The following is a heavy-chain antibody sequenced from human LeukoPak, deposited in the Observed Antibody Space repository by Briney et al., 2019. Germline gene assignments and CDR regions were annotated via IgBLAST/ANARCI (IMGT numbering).Heavy chain of an antibody. Sequence: ASETLSLTCTVSGGSISSSSYYWGWIRQPPGKGLEWIGSIYYSGSTYYNPSLKSRVTISVDTSKNQFSLKLSSVTAADTAVYYCASLPGAGYGDYVGAFDIWGQGTMVTVSS. J-gene: IGHJ3*02. V-gene: IGHV4-39*07. D-gene: IGHD4-17*01. CDR1: GGSISSSSYY. CDR2: IYYSGST. CDR3: ASLPGAGYGDYVGAFDI.